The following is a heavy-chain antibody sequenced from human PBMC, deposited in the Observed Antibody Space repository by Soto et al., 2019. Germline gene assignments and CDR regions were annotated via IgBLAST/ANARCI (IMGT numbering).Heavy chain of an antibody. CDR1: GGSISSPDHH. D-gene: IGHD4-17*01. V-gene: IGHV4-30-4*01. Sequence: SETLSLTCTVSGGSISSPDHHWTWIRQSPGKGLEWIGAIYYSASTYYNPSLVSRIRISVDTSKNQFSLRLTSVTAADTATYFCAHAGDYDLLTFDHWGPGTLVTVSS. CDR2: IYYSAST. J-gene: IGHJ4*02. CDR3: AHAGDYDLLTFDH.